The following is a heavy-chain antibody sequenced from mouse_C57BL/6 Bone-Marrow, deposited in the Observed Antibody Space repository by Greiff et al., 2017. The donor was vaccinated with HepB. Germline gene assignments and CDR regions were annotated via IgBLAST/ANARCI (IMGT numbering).Heavy chain of an antibody. D-gene: IGHD2-4*01. Sequence: EVKLQESGGGLVQPGESLKLSCESNEYEFPSHDMSWVRKTPEKRLELVAAINSDGGSTYYPDTMERRFIISRDNTKKTLYLQMSSLRSEDTALYYCAIYYDYDGSFYYAMDYWGQGTSVTVSS. CDR1: EYEFPSHD. V-gene: IGHV5-2*01. J-gene: IGHJ4*01. CDR2: INSDGGST. CDR3: AIYYDYDGSFYYAMDY.